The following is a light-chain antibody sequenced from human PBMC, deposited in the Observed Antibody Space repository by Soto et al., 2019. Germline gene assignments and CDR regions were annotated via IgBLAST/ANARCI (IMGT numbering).Light chain of an antibody. CDR1: ANVGTN. CDR2: GSF. Sequence: IGMTQSPAPLSVSPGEGVTLSCRASANVGTNLAWYQQTPCQAPRLLIYGSFTRATGIPATFSGSGSGTEFTLTISSLQSEESATYYCHQYNNWGLSFGGGTKVEIK. J-gene: IGKJ4*01. V-gene: IGKV3D-15*01. CDR3: HQYNNWGLS.